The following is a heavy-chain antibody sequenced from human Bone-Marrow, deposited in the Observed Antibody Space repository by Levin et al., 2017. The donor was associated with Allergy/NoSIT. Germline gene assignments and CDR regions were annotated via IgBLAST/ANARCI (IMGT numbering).Heavy chain of an antibody. CDR1: GGSIRSYY. J-gene: IGHJ4*02. V-gene: IGHV4-4*07. Sequence: RSQTLSLTCTVSGGSIRSYYWSWIRQPAGKGLEWIGRIFPSGTTSYNPSLKSRVTMSVDTSKNHFSLNLNSVTAADTAVYYCARIGIYRYFDYWGQGTLVTVSS. D-gene: IGHD1-14*01. CDR3: ARIGIYRYFDY. CDR2: IFPSGTT.